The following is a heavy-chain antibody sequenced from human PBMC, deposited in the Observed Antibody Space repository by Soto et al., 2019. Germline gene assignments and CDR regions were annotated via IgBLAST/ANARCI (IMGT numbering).Heavy chain of an antibody. Sequence: QVQLVESGGGVVQPGRSLRLSCAASGFTFSSYGIHWVRQAPGKGLEWVAVIWYDGSNKYYADSVKGRFTISRDNSKNTLYLQMNSLRAEDTAVYYCARDHYGGNSQDYWGQGTLVTVSS. CDR1: GFTFSSYG. V-gene: IGHV3-33*01. D-gene: IGHD4-17*01. J-gene: IGHJ4*02. CDR3: ARDHYGGNSQDY. CDR2: IWYDGSNK.